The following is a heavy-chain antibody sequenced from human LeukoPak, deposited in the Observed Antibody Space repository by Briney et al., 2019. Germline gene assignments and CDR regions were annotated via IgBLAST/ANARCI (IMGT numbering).Heavy chain of an antibody. CDR1: GGTFSSYA. CDR3: ARVGYYDSSGYYSPQKAFDY. V-gene: IGHV1-69*05. CDR2: IIPIFGTA. J-gene: IGHJ4*02. Sequence: SVKVSCKASGGTFSSYAISWVRQAPGQGLEWMGGIIPIFGTANYAQKFQGRVTMTRNTSLSTAYMELSSLRSEDTAVYYCARVGYYDSSGYYSPQKAFDYWGQGTLVTVSS. D-gene: IGHD3-22*01.